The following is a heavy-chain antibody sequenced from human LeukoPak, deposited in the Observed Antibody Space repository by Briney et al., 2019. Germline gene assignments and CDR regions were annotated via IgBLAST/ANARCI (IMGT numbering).Heavy chain of an antibody. CDR2: ISSSSSYI. J-gene: IGHJ4*02. V-gene: IGHV3-21*01. CDR1: GFTFGDYG. Sequence: NPGRSLRLSCTASGFTFGDYGMSWFRQAPGKGLEWVSSISSSSSYIYYADSVKGRFTISRDNAKNSLYLQMNSLRAEDTAVYYCARDGAYGSDRYPPPWGQGTLVTVSS. D-gene: IGHD2-21*02. CDR3: ARDGAYGSDRYPPP.